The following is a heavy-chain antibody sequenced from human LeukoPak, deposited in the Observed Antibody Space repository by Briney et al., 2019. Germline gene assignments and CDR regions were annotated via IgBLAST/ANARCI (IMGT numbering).Heavy chain of an antibody. D-gene: IGHD1-26*01. CDR1: GFTFDDYG. V-gene: IGHV3-20*04. Sequence: GGSLRLSCAASGFTFDDYGMSWVRQAPGKGLEWVSGINWNGGSTGYADSVEGRFTISRDNSKNTLYLQVNSLRAEDTAVYYCARDRMGAILYFDSWGQGTLVTVSS. CDR2: INWNGGST. J-gene: IGHJ4*02. CDR3: ARDRMGAILYFDS.